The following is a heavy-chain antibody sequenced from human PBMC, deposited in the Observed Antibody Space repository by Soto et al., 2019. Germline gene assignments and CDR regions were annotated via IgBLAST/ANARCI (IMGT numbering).Heavy chain of an antibody. V-gene: IGHV5-10-1*01. J-gene: IGHJ6*02. D-gene: IGHD6-6*01. CDR2: IDPSDSYT. CDR1: GYSFTSYW. Sequence: PGESLKISCKGSGYSFTSYWISWVRQMPGKGLEWMGRIDPSDSYTNYSPSFQGHVTISADKSISTAYLQWSSLKASDTAMYYCASEHSRSYYYYGMDVWGQGTTVTVSS. CDR3: ASEHSRSYYYYGMDV.